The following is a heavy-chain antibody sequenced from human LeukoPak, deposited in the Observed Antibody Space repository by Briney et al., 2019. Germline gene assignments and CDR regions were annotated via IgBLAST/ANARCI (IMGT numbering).Heavy chain of an antibody. J-gene: IGHJ4*02. CDR1: GGSFSGYY. CDR2: INHSGST. Sequence: KSSETLSLTCAVYGGSFSGYYWTWIRQPPGKGLEWTGEINHSGSTNYNPSLKSRVTISVDTSKNQFSLKLSSVTAADTAVYYCARGKGSGWTFDYWGQGTLVTVSS. CDR3: ARGKGSGWTFDY. V-gene: IGHV4-34*01. D-gene: IGHD6-19*01.